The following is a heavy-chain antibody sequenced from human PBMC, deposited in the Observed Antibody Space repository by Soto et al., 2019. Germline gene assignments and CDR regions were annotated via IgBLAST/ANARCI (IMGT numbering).Heavy chain of an antibody. V-gene: IGHV3-23*01. CDR3: AKDRFCSGGSCYTDY. CDR2: ISGSDGST. CDR1: GFIFSSYA. D-gene: IGHD2-15*01. Sequence: EVQLLESGGGLAQPGGSLRLSCAASGFIFSSYAMSWVRQAPGKGLEWVSSISGSDGSTYYADSVKGRFTISRDNSKNTLSLQMNSLRVEDTAVYYCAKDRFCSGGSCYTDYWGQGTLVTVSS. J-gene: IGHJ4*02.